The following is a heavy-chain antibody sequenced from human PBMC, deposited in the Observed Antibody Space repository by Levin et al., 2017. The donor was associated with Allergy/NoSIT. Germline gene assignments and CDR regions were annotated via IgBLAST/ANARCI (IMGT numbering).Heavy chain of an antibody. CDR3: ARPYSSSSGSFDY. D-gene: IGHD6-6*01. CDR1: GGTFSSYT. V-gene: IGHV1-69*02. CDR2: IIPILGIA. Sequence: KISCKASGGTFSSYTISWVRQAPGQGLEWMGRIIPILGIANYAQKFQGRVTITADKSTSTAYMELSSLRSEDTAVYYCARPYSSSSGSFDYWGQGTLVTVSS. J-gene: IGHJ4*02.